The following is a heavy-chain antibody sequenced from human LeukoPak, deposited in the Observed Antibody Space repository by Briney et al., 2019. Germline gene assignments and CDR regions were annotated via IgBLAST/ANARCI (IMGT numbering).Heavy chain of an antibody. D-gene: IGHD5-24*01. Sequence: SQTLSLTCTVSGGSISSGDYYWSWIRQHPGKGLEWIGYIYYSGSTYYNPSLKSRVTILVDTSKNQFSLKLSSVTAADTAVYYCARDRPENDAFDIWGQGTMVTVSS. V-gene: IGHV4-31*03. J-gene: IGHJ3*02. CDR3: ARDRPENDAFDI. CDR2: IYYSGST. CDR1: GGSISSGDYY.